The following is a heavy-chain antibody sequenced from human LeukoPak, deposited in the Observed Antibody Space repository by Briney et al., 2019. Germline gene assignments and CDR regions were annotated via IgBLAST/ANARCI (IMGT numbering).Heavy chain of an antibody. CDR3: AREGSRDFWSGPVYYFDY. D-gene: IGHD3-3*01. CDR1: GGSISSYY. V-gene: IGHV4-4*07. Sequence: SETLSLTCTVSGGSISSYYWSWIRQPAGKGLEWIGRIYTSGSTYYNPSLTSRVTISVDTSKNQFSLRLSSVTAADTAVYYCAREGSRDFWSGPVYYFDYWGQGTLVTVSS. CDR2: IYTSGST. J-gene: IGHJ4*02.